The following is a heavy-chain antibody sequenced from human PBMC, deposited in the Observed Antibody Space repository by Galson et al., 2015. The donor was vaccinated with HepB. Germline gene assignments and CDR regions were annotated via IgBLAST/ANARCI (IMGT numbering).Heavy chain of an antibody. CDR2: INGGGTGRSP. CDR3: EKGQHHDSSTYDS. Sequence: RLSSAAAGFSFGSYSISWVRHAPGKGLDWVSAINGGGTGRSPSYADSVKVRFTISRDESKHKLYPHMNSLSGEDTAVCFCEKGQHHDSSTYDSWGQGTLVPVSS. J-gene: IGHJ4*02. D-gene: IGHD3-22*01. CDR1: GFSFGSYS. V-gene: IGHV3-23*01.